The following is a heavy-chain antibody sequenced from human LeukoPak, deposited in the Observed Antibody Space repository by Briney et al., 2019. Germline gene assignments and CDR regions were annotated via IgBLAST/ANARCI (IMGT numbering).Heavy chain of an antibody. CDR3: ARVFSHWGWPGDYYFDY. Sequence: GGSLRLSCAASGFTFSVHDVSWIRQAPGKGLQWISYISNDGTKTYYADSVRGRFTFYRDNGKNLVYLQMNSLRVEDTAVYYCARVFSHWGWPGDYYFDYWGQGSLVTVSS. CDR2: ISNDGTKT. D-gene: IGHD3-16*01. J-gene: IGHJ4*02. CDR1: GFTFSVHD. V-gene: IGHV3-11*04.